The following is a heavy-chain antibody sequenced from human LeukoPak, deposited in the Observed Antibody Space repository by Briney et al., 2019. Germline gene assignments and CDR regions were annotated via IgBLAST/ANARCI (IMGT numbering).Heavy chain of an antibody. V-gene: IGHV1-46*01. CDR2: INPSGGST. D-gene: IGHD6-19*01. Sequence: ASVKVSCKASGYTFTSYYMHWVRQAPGQGLEWMGIINPSGGSTSYAQKFQGRVTMTRDMSTSTAYMELSSLRSEDTAVYYCASGGSGWYEEHAFDIWGQGTMVTVSS. J-gene: IGHJ3*02. CDR1: GYTFTSYY. CDR3: ASGGSGWYEEHAFDI.